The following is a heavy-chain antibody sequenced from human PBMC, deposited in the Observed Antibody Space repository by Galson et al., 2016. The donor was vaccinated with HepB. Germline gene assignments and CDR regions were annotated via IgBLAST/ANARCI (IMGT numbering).Heavy chain of an antibody. Sequence: SLRLSCAASGFTFSDYAMHWVRQAPGKGLEWVAVIWYDGSNKYYADSVKGRFIISRDNSKNTVYLQVNSLRAEDTAMYYCARGVIGRWLSANFDYWGQGTLVTVSS. D-gene: IGHD2-21*01. V-gene: IGHV3-33*01. CDR3: ARGVIGRWLSANFDY. CDR1: GFTFSDYA. J-gene: IGHJ4*02. CDR2: IWYDGSNK.